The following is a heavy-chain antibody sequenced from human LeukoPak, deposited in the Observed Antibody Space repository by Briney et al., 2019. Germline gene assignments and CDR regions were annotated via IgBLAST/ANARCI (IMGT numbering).Heavy chain of an antibody. V-gene: IGHV3-21*01. CDR2: ISSRSVYI. CDR3: ARDRSGSYPYYFDY. CDR1: GFTFSTYV. Sequence: GGSLRLSCAASGFTFSTYVMSWVRQAPGKGLEWVSSISSRSVYIYYADSVRGRFTISRDNAKDSLYLQMDSLRAEDTAVYYCARDRSGSYPYYFDYWGQGGLVTVSS. J-gene: IGHJ4*02. D-gene: IGHD3-16*01.